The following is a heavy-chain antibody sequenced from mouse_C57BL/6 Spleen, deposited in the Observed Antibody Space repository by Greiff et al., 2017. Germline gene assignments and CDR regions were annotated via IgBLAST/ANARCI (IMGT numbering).Heavy chain of an antibody. Sequence: VQLQQSGPELVKPGASVKLSCKASGYAFSSSWMNWVKQRPGKGLEWIGRIYPGDGDTNYNGKFKGKATLTADKSSSTAYMQLSSLTSEDSAVYFCARPSTVVATPFAYWGQGTLVTVSA. CDR1: GYAFSSSW. CDR3: ARPSTVVATPFAY. CDR2: IYPGDGDT. D-gene: IGHD1-1*01. J-gene: IGHJ3*01. V-gene: IGHV1-82*01.